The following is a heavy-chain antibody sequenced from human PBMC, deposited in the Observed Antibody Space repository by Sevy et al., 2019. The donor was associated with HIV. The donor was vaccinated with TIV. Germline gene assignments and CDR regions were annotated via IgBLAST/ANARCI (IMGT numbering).Heavy chain of an antibody. D-gene: IGHD6-13*01. Sequence: GGSLRLSCTASGLSFSDYGMHWVRQAPGKGLEWVAFIWYDGSDRYYADSVKGRFTISRDNSKNILYLQMSSLGLEDTALYYCAKNTAAVGVGGFDYWGQGTLVTVSS. J-gene: IGHJ4*02. CDR1: GLSFSDYG. CDR2: IWYDGSDR. V-gene: IGHV3-30*02. CDR3: AKNTAAVGVGGFDY.